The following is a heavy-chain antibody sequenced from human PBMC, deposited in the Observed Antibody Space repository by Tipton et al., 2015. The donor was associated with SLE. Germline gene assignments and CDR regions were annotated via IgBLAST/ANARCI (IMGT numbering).Heavy chain of an antibody. J-gene: IGHJ4*02. Sequence: LRLSCAASGFTFSSYSMNWVRQAPGKGLEWIGSIYYSGSTYYNPSLKSRVTISVDTSKNEFSLNLSSVTAADTAVYYCARGLQDLGEFDYWGQGTLVTVSS. D-gene: IGHD3-10*01. V-gene: IGHV4-39*07. CDR2: IYYSGST. CDR3: ARGLQDLGEFDY. CDR1: GFTFSSYS.